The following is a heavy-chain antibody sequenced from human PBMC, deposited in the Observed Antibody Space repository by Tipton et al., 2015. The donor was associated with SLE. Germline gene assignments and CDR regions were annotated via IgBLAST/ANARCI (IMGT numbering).Heavy chain of an antibody. D-gene: IGHD3-16*01. CDR3: ASWGPIVYYYYYDMDV. CDR2: INHSGST. Sequence: TLSLTCAVYGGSFSGYYWSWIRQPPGKGLEWIGEINHSGSTNYNPSLKSRVTISVDTSKNQFSLKLSSVTAADTAVYYCASWGPIVYYYYYDMDVWGQGTTVTVSS. V-gene: IGHV4-34*01. J-gene: IGHJ6*02. CDR1: GGSFSGYY.